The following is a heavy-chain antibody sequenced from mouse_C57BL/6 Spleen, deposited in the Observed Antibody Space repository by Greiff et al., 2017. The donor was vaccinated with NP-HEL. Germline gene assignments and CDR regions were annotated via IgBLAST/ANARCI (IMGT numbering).Heavy chain of an antibody. V-gene: IGHV14-3*01. D-gene: IGHD2-5*01. J-gene: IGHJ2*01. CDR2: IDPANGNT. CDR3: ARSSYYSNFYFDY. CDR1: GFNIKNTY. Sequence: VHVKQSVAELVRPGASVKLSCTASGFNIKNTYMHWVKQRPEQGLEWIGRIDPANGNTKYAPKFQGKATITADTSSNTAYLQLSSLTSEDTAIYYCARSSYYSNFYFDYWGQGTTLTVSS.